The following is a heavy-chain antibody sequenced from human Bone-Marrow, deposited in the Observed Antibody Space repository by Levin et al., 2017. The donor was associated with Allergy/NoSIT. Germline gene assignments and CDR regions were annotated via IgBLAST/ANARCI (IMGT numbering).Heavy chain of an antibody. D-gene: IGHD1-14*01. J-gene: IGHJ3*02. CDR3: ARDPPRADRYVFEI. CDR1: GFTIGTSS. V-gene: IGHV3-66*01. CDR2: IHSGNTT. Sequence: LSLTCAASGFTIGTSSMNWVRQAPGKGLEWVSVIHSGNTTYYADSVNGRFTISRDNSKSTLYLEMNSLRAEDTAVYYCARDPPRADRYVFEIWGQGTMVTVSS.